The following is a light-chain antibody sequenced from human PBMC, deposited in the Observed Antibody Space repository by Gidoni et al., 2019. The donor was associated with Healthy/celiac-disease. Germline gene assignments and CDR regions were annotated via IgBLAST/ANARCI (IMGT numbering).Light chain of an antibody. J-gene: IGKJ4*01. CDR3: QQRSNWPLT. V-gene: IGKV3-11*01. Sequence: EIVLTQSPATLSLSPGERATLSCRASQSVSSYLAWYQQKPGQAPRLLIYEASNRATGIPARFSGSGSGTDFTLTISSLEPEDFAVYYCQQRSNWPLTFXGXTKVEIK. CDR1: QSVSSY. CDR2: EAS.